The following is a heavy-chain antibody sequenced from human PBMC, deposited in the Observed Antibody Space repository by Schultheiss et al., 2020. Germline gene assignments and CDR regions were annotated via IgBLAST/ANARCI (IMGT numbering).Heavy chain of an antibody. V-gene: IGHV4-61*03. Sequence: SQTLSLTCTVSGGSISSGDYYWTWIRQSPEKGLEWIGYVHHSGNTNYNPSLKTRVTISLGTSKTDFSLKLFSVTAADTAVYYCATFSNSWNVWFDPWGQGTLVTVSS. D-gene: IGHD1-26*01. J-gene: IGHJ5*02. CDR2: VHHSGNT. CDR1: GGSISSGDYY. CDR3: ATFSNSWNVWFDP.